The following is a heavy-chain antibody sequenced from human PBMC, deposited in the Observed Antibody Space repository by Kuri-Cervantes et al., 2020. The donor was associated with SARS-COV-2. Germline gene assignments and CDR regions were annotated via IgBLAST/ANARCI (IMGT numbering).Heavy chain of an antibody. CDR3: AKHSGWYSARTGLDY. CDR2: ISYDGSNK. J-gene: IGHJ4*02. CDR1: GFTFSSYA. D-gene: IGHD6-19*01. V-gene: IGHV3-30-3*02. Sequence: GGSLRLSCAAPGFTFSSYAMHWVRQAPGKGLEWVAVISYDGSNKYYADSVKGRFTISRDNSKNTLYLQMNSLRAEDTAVYYCAKHSGWYSARTGLDYWGQGTLVTVSS.